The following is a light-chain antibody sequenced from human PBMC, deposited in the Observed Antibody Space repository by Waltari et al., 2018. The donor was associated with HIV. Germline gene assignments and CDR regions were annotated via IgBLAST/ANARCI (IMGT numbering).Light chain of an antibody. V-gene: IGKV1-5*03. CDR2: KAS. J-gene: IGKJ2*01. CDR1: QSISTW. Sequence: DIQMTQSLSTLSAPVGDRVTITCRASQSISTWLAWYQQKPGKAPKVLIYKASTLEFVSPSSFSGSGSGTEFTLTISSLHPDDFATYYCQQYHSYPYTFGQGTHLEIK. CDR3: QQYHSYPYT.